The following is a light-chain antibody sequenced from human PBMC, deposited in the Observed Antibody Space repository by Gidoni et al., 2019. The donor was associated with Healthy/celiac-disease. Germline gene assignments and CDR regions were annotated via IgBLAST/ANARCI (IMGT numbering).Light chain of an antibody. J-gene: IGKJ4*01. CDR3: QQSDSTPPT. CDR2: AAS. Sequence: DIQMTQSPSSLAASVGDSVTITCRASQSISSYLNWYQQKPGKAPKLLIYAASSLQSGVASRFSGSGSGTDFTLTISSLQPEDFATYYCQQSDSTPPTFGGGTKVEIK. V-gene: IGKV1-39*01. CDR1: QSISSY.